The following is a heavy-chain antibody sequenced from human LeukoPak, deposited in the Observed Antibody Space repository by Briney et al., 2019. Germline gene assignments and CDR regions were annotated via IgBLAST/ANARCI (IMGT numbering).Heavy chain of an antibody. Sequence: SETLSLTCTVSGPSINNNFGTWIRQPPGKGLEWIGYIYSSGSANYNPSLKSRVIISGDTSKNQFSLKLSSVTAADTAVYYCATLPYYYDISVSYWGQGTPVTVSS. J-gene: IGHJ4*02. CDR2: IYSSGSA. CDR1: GPSINNNF. CDR3: ATLPYYYDISVSY. D-gene: IGHD3-22*01. V-gene: IGHV4-59*12.